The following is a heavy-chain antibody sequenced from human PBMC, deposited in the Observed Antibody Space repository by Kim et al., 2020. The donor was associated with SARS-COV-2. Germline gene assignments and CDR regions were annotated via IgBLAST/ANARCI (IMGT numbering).Heavy chain of an antibody. CDR1: GGSFSGYY. Sequence: SETLSLTCAVYGGSFSGYYWSWIRQPPGKGLEWIGEINHSGSTNYNPSLKSRVTISVDTSKNQFSLKLSSVTAADTAVYYCARGPYYDILTGYYRIYYYYYGMDVWGQGTTVTVSS. CDR3: ARGPYYDILTGYYRIYYYYYGMDV. J-gene: IGHJ6*02. CDR2: INHSGST. V-gene: IGHV4-34*01. D-gene: IGHD3-9*01.